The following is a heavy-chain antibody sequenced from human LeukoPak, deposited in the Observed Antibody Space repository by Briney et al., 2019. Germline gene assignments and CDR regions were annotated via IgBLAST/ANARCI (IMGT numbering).Heavy chain of an antibody. Sequence: SETLSLTCTVSGGSISSYYWSWIRQPPGKGLEWIGYIYYSGSTNYNPSLKRRVTISVDTSKNQFSLKLSSVTAADTAVYYCARRGYSSGWSSTWGQGTLVTVSS. V-gene: IGHV4-59*08. D-gene: IGHD6-19*01. CDR2: IYYSGST. J-gene: IGHJ5*02. CDR3: ARRGYSSGWSST. CDR1: GGSISSYY.